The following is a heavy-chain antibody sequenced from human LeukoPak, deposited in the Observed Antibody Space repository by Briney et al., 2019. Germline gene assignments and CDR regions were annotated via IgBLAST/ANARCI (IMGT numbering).Heavy chain of an antibody. CDR2: IRYTGSD. D-gene: IGHD2-15*01. CDR1: GFIFSNYG. Sequence: GGSLRLSCVASGFIFSNYGMHWVRQAPGKGLEWVAFIRYTGSDNYADSVKGRFTISRDNSKTTLYLQMNSLRAEDTAVYYCTRLRENCSGGYCYFDYWGQGTLVTVSS. J-gene: IGHJ4*02. V-gene: IGHV3-30*02. CDR3: TRLRENCSGGYCYFDY.